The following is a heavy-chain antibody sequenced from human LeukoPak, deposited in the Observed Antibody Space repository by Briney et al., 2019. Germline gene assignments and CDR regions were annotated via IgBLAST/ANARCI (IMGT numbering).Heavy chain of an antibody. CDR3: AKGPRASGWTYFDY. Sequence: GGSLRLSCAASGFTFSSYAMSWVRQAPGKGLEWVAVISGSGGRTYSAESVKDRFTISRDNSKNTLYLQMNSLRVEDAAVYYCAKGPRASGWTYFDYWGQGALVTVSS. CDR1: GFTFSSYA. V-gene: IGHV3-23*01. D-gene: IGHD6-19*01. J-gene: IGHJ4*02. CDR2: ISGSGGRT.